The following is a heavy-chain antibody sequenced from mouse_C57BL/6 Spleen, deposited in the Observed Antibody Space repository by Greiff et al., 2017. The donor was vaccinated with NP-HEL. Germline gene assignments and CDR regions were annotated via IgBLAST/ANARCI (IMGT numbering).Heavy chain of an antibody. CDR2: IDPSDSYT. D-gene: IGHD2-1*01. Sequence: VQLQQPGAELVKPGASVKLSCKASGYTFTSYWMQWVKQRPGQGLEWIGEIDPSDSYTNYNPKFKGKATLTVDTSSSTAYMQLSSLTSEDSAVYYCARRKDYGNYGDYWGQKTSDTVST. J-gene: IGHJ4*01. CDR1: GYTFTSYW. CDR3: ARRKDYGNYGDY. V-gene: IGHV1-50*01.